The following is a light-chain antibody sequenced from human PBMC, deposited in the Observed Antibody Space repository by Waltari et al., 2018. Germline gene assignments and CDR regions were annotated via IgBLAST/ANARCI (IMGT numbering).Light chain of an antibody. J-gene: IGKJ4*01. CDR3: QQYSSSPLT. CDR2: GAS. V-gene: IGKV3-20*01. CDR1: QSISTY. Sequence: EVVLTQSPGTLSLSPGERATLSCRASQSISTYVAWYQQTPGQTPRLLIYGASKRATGIPDRFSGDGSGTDFTLTISKLEPTDFAVYYCQQYSSSPLTFGGGTKVE.